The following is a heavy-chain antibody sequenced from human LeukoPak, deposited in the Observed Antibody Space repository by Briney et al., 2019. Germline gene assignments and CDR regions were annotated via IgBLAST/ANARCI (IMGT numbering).Heavy chain of an antibody. Sequence: PGGSLRLSCAASGFTFSSYSMNWVRQAPGKGLEWVSSISSSSSYIYYADSVKGRFTVSRDNAKNSVYLQMNSLRAEDTAVYYCASPDILAGYYSLYWGQGTLVTVSS. V-gene: IGHV3-21*01. J-gene: IGHJ4*02. D-gene: IGHD3-9*01. CDR1: GFTFSSYS. CDR2: ISSSSSYI. CDR3: ASPDILAGYYSLY.